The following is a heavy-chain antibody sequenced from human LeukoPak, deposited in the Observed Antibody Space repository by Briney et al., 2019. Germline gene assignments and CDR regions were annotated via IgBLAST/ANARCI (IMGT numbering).Heavy chain of an antibody. V-gene: IGHV4-30-2*01. CDR1: GGSISSGGYS. CDR3: ARVSGGGQYYFDY. CDR2: IFHSGST. J-gene: IGHJ4*02. Sequence: PSQTLSLTCVVSGGSISSGGYSWSWIRQPPGRGLEWIGYIFHSGSTYYNPSLKSRVTISVDRSKNQFSLKVTSVTAADTAVYYCARVSGGGQYYFDYWGQGTLVTVSS. D-gene: IGHD2-8*02.